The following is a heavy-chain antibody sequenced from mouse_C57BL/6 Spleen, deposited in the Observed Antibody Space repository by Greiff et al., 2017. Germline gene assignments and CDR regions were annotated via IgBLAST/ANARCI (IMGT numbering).Heavy chain of an antibody. CDR2: ISDGGSYT. CDR1: GFTFSSYA. V-gene: IGHV5-4*01. CDR3: ARDDGDSNLFFDY. J-gene: IGHJ2*01. D-gene: IGHD2-5*01. Sequence: EVKLMESGGGLVKPGGSLKLSCAASGFTFSSYAMSWVRQTPEKRLEWVATISDGGSYTYYPDNVKGRFTISRDNAKNNLYLQMSHLKSEDTAMYYCARDDGDSNLFFDYWGQGTTLTVSS.